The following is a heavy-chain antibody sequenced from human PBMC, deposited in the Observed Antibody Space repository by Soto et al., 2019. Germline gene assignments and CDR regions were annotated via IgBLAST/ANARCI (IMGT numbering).Heavy chain of an antibody. D-gene: IGHD1-1*01. J-gene: IGHJ4*02. CDR1: VFTFSNYW. CDR3: ATGKDWYYFDY. V-gene: IGHV3-7*03. Sequence: GGSLRLSCAASVFTFSNYWMSWVRQAPGKGLEWVASIKQEGSEKDYVDSVRGRFTISRDDSKNSLYLQMNSLKTEDTAVYYCATGKDWYYFDYWGQGTLVTVSS. CDR2: IKQEGSEK.